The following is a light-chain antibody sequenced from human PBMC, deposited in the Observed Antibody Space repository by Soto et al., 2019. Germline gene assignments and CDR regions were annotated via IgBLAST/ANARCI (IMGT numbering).Light chain of an antibody. V-gene: IGLV2-14*01. Sequence: QSALTQSASVSGSPGQSITISCTGTSSDVGAYNHVSWYQQHPGKAPKLMIYEVSDRPSGVSNRFSGSKSGNTASLTISGLQAEDEADYYCSSYTTSSTLVFGGGTKLTVL. CDR2: EVS. CDR1: SSDVGAYNH. J-gene: IGLJ3*02. CDR3: SSYTTSSTLV.